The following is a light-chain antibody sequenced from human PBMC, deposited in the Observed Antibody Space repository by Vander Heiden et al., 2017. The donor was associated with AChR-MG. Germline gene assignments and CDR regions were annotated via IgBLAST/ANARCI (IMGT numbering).Light chain of an antibody. J-gene: IGKJ5*01. CDR1: QSVSSY. CDR3: QRRSDWPPSIT. Sequence: EAVLTHSTATLCLSPGERATLTCRASQSVSSYFAWDQQKPGQAPGLHFYDTSNRATGIPARFSCSGSGTDFTLTISSLEPEDAAVDYCQRRSDWPPSITFGQGTRLEIK. V-gene: IGKV3-11*01. CDR2: DTS.